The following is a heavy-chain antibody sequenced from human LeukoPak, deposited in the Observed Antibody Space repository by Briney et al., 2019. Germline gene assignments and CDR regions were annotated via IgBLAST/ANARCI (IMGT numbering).Heavy chain of an antibody. D-gene: IGHD3-22*01. J-gene: IGHJ6*02. CDR1: GYTFTGYY. CDR2: INPNSGGT. Sequence: GASVKVSCKASGYTFTGYYMHWVRQAPGQGLEWMGWINPNSGGTNYAQKFQGRVTMTRDTSISTAYMELSRLRSDDTAVYYCARDRGSRDSSGYYNYYYYYGMDVWGQGTTVTVSS. V-gene: IGHV1-2*02. CDR3: ARDRGSRDSSGYYNYYYYYGMDV.